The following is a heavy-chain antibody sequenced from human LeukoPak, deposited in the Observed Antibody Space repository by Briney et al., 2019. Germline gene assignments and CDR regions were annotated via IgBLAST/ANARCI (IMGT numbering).Heavy chain of an antibody. CDR2: IKQDGSEK. CDR3: ARLLYSPARRKDY. CDR1: GFTFSSYW. Sequence: GGSLRLSCAASGFTFSSYWMSWVRQASGKGLEWVANIKQDGSEKYYVDSVKGRFTISRDNAKNSLYLQMNSLRAEDTAVYYCARLLYSPARRKDYWGQGTLVTVSS. J-gene: IGHJ4*02. V-gene: IGHV3-7*01. D-gene: IGHD3-16*01.